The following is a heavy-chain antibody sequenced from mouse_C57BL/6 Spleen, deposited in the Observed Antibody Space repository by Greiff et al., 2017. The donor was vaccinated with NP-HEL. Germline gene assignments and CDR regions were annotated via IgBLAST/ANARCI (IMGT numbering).Heavy chain of an antibody. D-gene: IGHD1-1*01. CDR3: AASITGFAY. Sequence: VQLQQSGPELVKPGASVKISCKASGYAFSSSWMNWVKQRPGKGLEWIGRIYPGDGDTNYNGKFKGKATLTADKSSSTAYMQLSSLTSEDSAVYFCAASITGFAYWGQGTLVTVSA. CDR2: IYPGDGDT. J-gene: IGHJ3*01. CDR1: GYAFSSSW. V-gene: IGHV1-82*01.